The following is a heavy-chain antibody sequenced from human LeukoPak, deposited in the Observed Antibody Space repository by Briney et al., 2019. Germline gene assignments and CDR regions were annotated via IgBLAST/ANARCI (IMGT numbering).Heavy chain of an antibody. CDR3: ARVRYSDSSVLTRKRSYYFDY. CDR2: ISTSGST. V-gene: IGHV4-4*07. CDR1: GGSISSYY. J-gene: IGHJ4*02. D-gene: IGHD3-22*01. Sequence: PSETLSLTSTVSGGSISSYYWSLIRQPAGKGLESIGHISTSGSTNYNPSLKSLVTMSVDTSKNQFSLKLSSVTAADTAVYYCARVRYSDSSVLTRKRSYYFDYWGQGTLVTVSS.